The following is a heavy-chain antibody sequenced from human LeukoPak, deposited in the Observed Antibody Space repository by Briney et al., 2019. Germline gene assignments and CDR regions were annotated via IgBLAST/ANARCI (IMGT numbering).Heavy chain of an antibody. D-gene: IGHD3-22*01. CDR1: GYTFTSYG. CDR3: ARDPEESYYDSSGYTEPQAY. J-gene: IGHJ4*02. CDR2: ISAYKGNT. V-gene: IGHV1-18*01. Sequence: ASVKVSCRASGYTFTSYGISWVRQAPGQGLEWMGWISAYKGNTNYAQKRQGRVTMTTDTSTSTNYMALGSLRSDDTAVYYCARDPEESYYDSSGYTEPQAYRGQGTLVTVSS.